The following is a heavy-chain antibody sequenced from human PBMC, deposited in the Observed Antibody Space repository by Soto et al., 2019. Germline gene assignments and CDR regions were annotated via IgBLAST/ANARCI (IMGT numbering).Heavy chain of an antibody. CDR2: ISGSGGSK. Sequence: GGSLRLSCAASVFTFSSYAMSWVRQAPGKGLEWVSAISGSGGSKYYADSVKGRFTISRDNSKNTLYLQMSSLRAEDTAVYYCAKDGGETWIQLWFSRPTLCYFDYWGQGTLVPVSS. D-gene: IGHD5-18*01. J-gene: IGHJ4*02. V-gene: IGHV3-23*01. CDR1: VFTFSSYA. CDR3: AKDGGETWIQLWFSRPTLCYFDY.